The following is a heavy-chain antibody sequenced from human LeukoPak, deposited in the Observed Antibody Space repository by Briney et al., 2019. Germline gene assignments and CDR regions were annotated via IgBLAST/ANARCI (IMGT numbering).Heavy chain of an antibody. Sequence: KSSETLSLTCAVYGGSFSDYYWSWIRQPPGKGLEWIGEINHSGSTNYNASLKSRVTISVDTSKNQFSLRLSSVTAADTAVYYCSFDSSGYYKWGQGTLVTVSS. CDR2: INHSGST. CDR1: GGSFSDYY. CDR3: SFDSSGYYK. J-gene: IGHJ4*02. D-gene: IGHD3-22*01. V-gene: IGHV4-34*01.